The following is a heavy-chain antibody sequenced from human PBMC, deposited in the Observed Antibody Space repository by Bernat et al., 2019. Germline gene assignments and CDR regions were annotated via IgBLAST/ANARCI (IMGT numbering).Heavy chain of an antibody. Sequence: QVQLVQSGAEVKKTGASVKVSCKASGYTFTSYGISWVRQAPGQGLEWMGWISAYNGNTNYAQKLQGRVTMTTDTSTSTAYMELRSLRSDDTAVYYCARDLSNILMVYYYYGMDVWGQETTVTVSS. D-gene: IGHD3-9*01. CDR2: ISAYNGNT. V-gene: IGHV1-18*01. CDR3: ARDLSNILMVYYYYGMDV. CDR1: GYTFTSYG. J-gene: IGHJ6*02.